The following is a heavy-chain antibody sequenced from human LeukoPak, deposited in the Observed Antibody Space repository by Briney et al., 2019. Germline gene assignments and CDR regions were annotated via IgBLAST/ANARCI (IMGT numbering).Heavy chain of an antibody. V-gene: IGHV3-11*01. J-gene: IGHJ4*02. CDR1: GFTFSDHY. D-gene: IGHD4-17*01. Sequence: GGSLRLSCTASGFTFSDHYMSWFRLSPGKGLEWLSYITSSGTTSDYADSVKGRFTISRDNAKNSMYLQMNSLRPEDTAVYYCARDPDYGDPDWGQGTRVTVSS. CDR3: ARDPDYGDPD. CDR2: ITSSGTTS.